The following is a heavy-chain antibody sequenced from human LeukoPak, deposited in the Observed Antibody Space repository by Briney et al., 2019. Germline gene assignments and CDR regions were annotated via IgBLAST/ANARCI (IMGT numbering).Heavy chain of an antibody. CDR2: INPNSGGT. CDR3: ARGIMITFGGVIVIDWFDP. D-gene: IGHD3-16*02. CDR1: GYTLTGYY. V-gene: IGHV1-2*02. Sequence: ASVKVPCKASGYTLTGYYTHWVRQAPGQGLEWMGWINPNSGGTNYAQKFQGRVTMTRDTSISTAYMELSRLRSDDTAVYYCARGIMITFGGVIVIDWFDPWGQGTLVTVSS. J-gene: IGHJ5*02.